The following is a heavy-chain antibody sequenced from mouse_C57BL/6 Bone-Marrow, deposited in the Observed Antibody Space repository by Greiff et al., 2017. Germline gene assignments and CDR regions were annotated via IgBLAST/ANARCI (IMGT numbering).Heavy chain of an antibody. CDR1: GYTFTRYW. V-gene: IGHV1-72*01. D-gene: IGHD3-2*02. CDR3: ARDSNSGYLDY. Sequence: VQLQQPGAELVKPGASVKLSCKASGYTFTRYWMHWVKQRPGRGLEWIGRIAPNSGGTKYNEKFQSKATLSVDKPSSTAYMQLSSLTAEDSAVYYCARDSNSGYLDYWGQGTTLTVSA. CDR2: IAPNSGGT. J-gene: IGHJ2*01.